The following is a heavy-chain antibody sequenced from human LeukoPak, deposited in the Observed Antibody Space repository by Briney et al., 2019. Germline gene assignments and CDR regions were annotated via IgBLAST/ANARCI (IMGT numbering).Heavy chain of an antibody. CDR3: ARALTPNYYYGMDV. J-gene: IGHJ6*02. Sequence: SETLSLTCTVSGGSISSGGYYWSWIRQHPGKGLEWIGYIYYSGSTYYNPSLKSRVTISVDTSKNQFSLKLSSVTAADTAVYXCARALTPNYYYGMDVWGQGTTVTVSS. CDR1: GGSISSGGYY. V-gene: IGHV4-31*03. CDR2: IYYSGST.